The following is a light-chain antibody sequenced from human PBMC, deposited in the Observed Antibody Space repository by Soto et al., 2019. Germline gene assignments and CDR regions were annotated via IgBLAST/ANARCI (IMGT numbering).Light chain of an antibody. Sequence: LKQSLGTLSLKPEERDTLSCRASQSVSSNLAWYQQKPGQAPRLLIYGASSRATGTPDRFSGSGFGTDFTLTISRLEPEDFAVFYCQQYGSSPKTFGQG. V-gene: IGKV3-20*01. CDR2: GAS. J-gene: IGKJ1*01. CDR3: QQYGSSPKT. CDR1: QSVSSN.